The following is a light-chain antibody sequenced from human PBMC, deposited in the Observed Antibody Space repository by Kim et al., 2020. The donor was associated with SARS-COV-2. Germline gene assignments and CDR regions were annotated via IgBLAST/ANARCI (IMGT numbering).Light chain of an antibody. J-gene: IGKJ5*01. CDR3: QQYGSSPLT. CDR2: GAS. CDR1: QSVSSSY. Sequence: EIVLTQSPGTLSLSPGERATLSCRASQSVSSSYLAWYQQKPGQAPRLLIYGASSRATGIPDRFSGSGSGTDFTLTISRLEPEDFAVYYCQQYGSSPLTFGKRTRLEIK. V-gene: IGKV3-20*01.